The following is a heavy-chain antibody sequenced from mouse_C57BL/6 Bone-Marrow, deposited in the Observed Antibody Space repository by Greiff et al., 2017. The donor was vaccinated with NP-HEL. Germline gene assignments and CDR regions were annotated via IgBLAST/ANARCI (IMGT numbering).Heavy chain of an antibody. CDR3: ARDGVLGYAMDY. CDR2: INYDGSST. CDR1: GFTFSDYY. Sequence: EVKLMESEGGLVQPGRSMKLSCTASGFTFSDYYMAWVRQVPEKGLEWVANINYDGSSTYYLDSLKSRFIISRDNAKNILYLQMSSLKSEDTATYYCARDGVLGYAMDYWGQGTSVTVSS. V-gene: IGHV5-16*01. D-gene: IGHD1-1*01. J-gene: IGHJ4*01.